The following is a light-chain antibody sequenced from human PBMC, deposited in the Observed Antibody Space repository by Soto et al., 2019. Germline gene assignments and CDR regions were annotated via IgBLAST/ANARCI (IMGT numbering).Light chain of an antibody. CDR3: SSNTGSSRV. Sequence: QSALTRPASVSGSPGQSITISCTGTSSDVGGYNYVSWYQQHPGKAPKLMIYDVSNRPSGVSNRFSGSKSGNTASLTISGLQAEDEADYYCSSNTGSSRVFGGGTKLTVL. J-gene: IGLJ2*01. CDR1: SSDVGGYNY. CDR2: DVS. V-gene: IGLV2-14*01.